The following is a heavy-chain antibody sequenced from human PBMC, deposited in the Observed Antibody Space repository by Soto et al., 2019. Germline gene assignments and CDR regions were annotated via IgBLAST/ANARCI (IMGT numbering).Heavy chain of an antibody. V-gene: IGHV4-39*01. CDR1: GGSISSSSYY. CDR2: IYYSGST. D-gene: IGHD4-17*01. J-gene: IGHJ5*02. Sequence: QLQLQESGPGLVKPSETLSLTCTVSGGSISSSSYYWGWIRQPPGKGLEWIGSIYYSGSTYYNPALKSRFTISVDTSKNQFSLKLSSVTAADTAVYYCARHATSPDDYGDFNWFDPWGQGTLVTVSS. CDR3: ARHATSPDDYGDFNWFDP.